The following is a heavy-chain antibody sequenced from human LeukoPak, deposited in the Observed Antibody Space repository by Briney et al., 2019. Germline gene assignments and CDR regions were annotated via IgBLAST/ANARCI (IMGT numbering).Heavy chain of an antibody. CDR3: ARHHRISIVRGVNYSYFDL. CDR1: GGSISSYY. Sequence: SETLSLTCTVSGGSISSYYWSWIRQPPGKGLEWIGYIYYSGTTNYNPSLESRVTISVDTSKKQFSLRLSSVTAADTAVYYCARHHRISIVRGVNYSYFDLWGRGTLVTVSS. J-gene: IGHJ2*01. D-gene: IGHD3-10*01. V-gene: IGHV4-59*01. CDR2: IYYSGTT.